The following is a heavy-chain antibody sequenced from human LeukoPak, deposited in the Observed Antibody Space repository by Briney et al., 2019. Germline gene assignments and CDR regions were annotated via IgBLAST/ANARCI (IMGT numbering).Heavy chain of an antibody. CDR3: ARDPVGATLYYGMDV. Sequence: ASVKVSCKASGYTFTSYAMHWVRQAPGQRLEWMGWINAGNGNTKYSQKFQGRVTITRDTSASTAYMELSSLRSEDTAVYYCARDPVGATLYYGMDVWGQGTTVTVSS. V-gene: IGHV1-3*01. CDR2: INAGNGNT. CDR1: GYTFTSYA. J-gene: IGHJ6*02. D-gene: IGHD1-26*01.